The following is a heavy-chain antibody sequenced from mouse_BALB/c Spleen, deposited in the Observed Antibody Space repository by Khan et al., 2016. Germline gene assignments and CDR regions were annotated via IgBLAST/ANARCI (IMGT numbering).Heavy chain of an antibody. Sequence: EVQLQESGPSLVKPSQTLALTCSVTGDSITSGYWNWIRKFPGNKLEYMGYISYSGGTYNNPSLKSRISITRDTSKNQYYLQLNSVTTEDTGTYXCVRYDGSSYVRGMGYWGHGLSITVSS. CDR2: ISYSGGT. CDR1: GDSITSGY. D-gene: IGHD1-1*01. CDR3: VRYDGSSYVRGMGY. V-gene: IGHV3-8*02. J-gene: IGHJ4*01.